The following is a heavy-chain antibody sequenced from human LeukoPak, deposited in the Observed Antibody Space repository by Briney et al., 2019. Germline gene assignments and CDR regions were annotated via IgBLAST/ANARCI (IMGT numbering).Heavy chain of an antibody. J-gene: IGHJ5*02. CDR1: GDSFSSGGY. V-gene: IGHV4-31*03. D-gene: IGHD3-22*01. CDR2: VFSSGKT. CDR3: ARARTQYSDGSGLNWFDP. Sequence: SQTLSLTCTVSGDSFSSGGYSWIRQLPGMGLEWIGYVFSSGKTYYRTSLKSRVTISLDMSKNQFSLRLSSVTAADTAVYYCARARTQYSDGSGLNWFDPWGQGTLVTVSS.